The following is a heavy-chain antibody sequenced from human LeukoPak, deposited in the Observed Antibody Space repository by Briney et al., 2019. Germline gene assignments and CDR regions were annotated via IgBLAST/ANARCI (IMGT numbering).Heavy chain of an antibody. CDR1: GGSVSSGSYY. CDR3: ARHVFRGYYLELWFDP. J-gene: IGHJ5*02. V-gene: IGHV4-61*01. D-gene: IGHD3-22*01. Sequence: SETQSLTCTVSGGSVSSGSYYWSWIRQPPGKGLEWIGYIYYSGSTNYNPSLKSRVTISVDTSKNQFSLKLSSVTAADTAVYYCARHVFRGYYLELWFDPWGQGTLVTVSS. CDR2: IYYSGST.